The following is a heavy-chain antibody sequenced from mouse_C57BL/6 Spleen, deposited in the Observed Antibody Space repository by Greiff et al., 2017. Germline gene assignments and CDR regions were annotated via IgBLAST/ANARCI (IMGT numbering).Heavy chain of an antibody. V-gene: IGHV1-82*01. J-gene: IGHJ2*01. CDR2: IYPGDGDT. Sequence: VKLLESGPELVKPGASVKISCKASGYAFSSSWMNWVKQRPGKGLEWIGRIYPGDGDTNYNGKFKGKATLTADKSSSTAYMQLSSLTSEDSAVYFCARGNLSPDYWGQGTTLTVSS. D-gene: IGHD1-1*01. CDR3: ARGNLSPDY. CDR1: GYAFSSSW.